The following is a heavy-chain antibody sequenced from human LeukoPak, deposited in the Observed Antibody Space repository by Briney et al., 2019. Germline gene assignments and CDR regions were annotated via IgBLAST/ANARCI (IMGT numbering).Heavy chain of an antibody. CDR2: IYSGGST. J-gene: IGHJ4*02. CDR1: GFTSSSYW. D-gene: IGHD6-13*01. CDR3: ASSLAAAGDY. Sequence: GGSLRLSCAASGFTSSSYWMSWVRQAPGKGLEWVSVIYSGGSTYYADSVKGRFTISRDNSKNTLYLQMNSLRAEDTAVYYCASSLAAAGDYWGQGTLVTVSS. V-gene: IGHV3-53*01.